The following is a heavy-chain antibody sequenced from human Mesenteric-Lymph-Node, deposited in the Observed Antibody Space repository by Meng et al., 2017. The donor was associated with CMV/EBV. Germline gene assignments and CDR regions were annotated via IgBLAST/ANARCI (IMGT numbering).Heavy chain of an antibody. CDR1: GGTFSSYA. J-gene: IGHJ6*02. Sequence: SVKVSCKASGGTFSSYAISWVRQAPGQGLEWMGGIIPIFGTANYAQKFQGRVTITTDESTSTAYMELSSLRSEDTAVYYCARSPGTMIVVYYGMDVWGQGTTVTVSS. V-gene: IGHV1-69*05. CDR2: IIPIFGTA. D-gene: IGHD3-22*01. CDR3: ARSPGTMIVVYYGMDV.